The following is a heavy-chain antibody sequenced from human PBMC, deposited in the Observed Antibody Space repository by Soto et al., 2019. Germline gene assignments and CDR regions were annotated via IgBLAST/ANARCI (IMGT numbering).Heavy chain of an antibody. Sequence: GGSLRLSCAASGFAFSSYAMSWVRQAPGKGLEWVSAISGSGGSTYYADSVKGRFTISRDNSKNTLYLQMNSLRAEDTAVYYCAKDALGDYGDYFQIVAYFDYWGQGTLVTVSS. V-gene: IGHV3-23*01. J-gene: IGHJ4*02. CDR3: AKDALGDYGDYFQIVAYFDY. CDR1: GFAFSSYA. CDR2: ISGSGGST. D-gene: IGHD4-17*01.